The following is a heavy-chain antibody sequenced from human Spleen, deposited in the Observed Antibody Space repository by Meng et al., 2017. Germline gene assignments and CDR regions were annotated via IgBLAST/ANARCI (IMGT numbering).Heavy chain of an antibody. D-gene: IGHD4-11*01. Sequence: QVHLQQGGAGLLKPQETLSVSCVVSGGSFSDYYGSWIRQPPGKGLEWIGEINHSGSTNYNPSLESRATISVDTSQNNLSLKLSSVTAADSAVYYCARGPTTMAHDFDYWGQGTLVTVSS. CDR1: GGSFSDYY. CDR2: INHSGST. CDR3: ARGPTTMAHDFDY. J-gene: IGHJ4*02. V-gene: IGHV4-34*01.